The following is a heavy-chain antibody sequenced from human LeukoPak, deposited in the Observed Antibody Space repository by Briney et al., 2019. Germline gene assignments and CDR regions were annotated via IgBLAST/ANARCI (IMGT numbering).Heavy chain of an antibody. D-gene: IGHD4-23*01. V-gene: IGHV3-48*02. CDR2: ISRSSSTI. CDR3: ARDGDGGLGSDY. J-gene: IGHJ4*02. Sequence: PGGSLRLSCAASGFTLSNSWMHWVRQAPGKGLEWVSYISRSSSTIYYADSVKGRFTISRDNAKNSLYLQMNSLRDEDTAVYYCARDGDGGLGSDYWGQGTLVTV. CDR1: GFTLSNSW.